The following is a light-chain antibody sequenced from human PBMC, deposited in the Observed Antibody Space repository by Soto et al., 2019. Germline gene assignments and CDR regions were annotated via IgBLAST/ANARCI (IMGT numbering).Light chain of an antibody. CDR1: SSDVGGYNY. J-gene: IGLJ1*01. V-gene: IGLV2-14*01. Sequence: QSVLTQPASVSGSPGQSITISCTGTSSDVGGYNYVSWYQQHPGKAPKLMIYDVSNRPSGVSNRFSGSKSGNTASLTISGLQAEEEADYYCSSYTSSTTYVFGTGT. CDR2: DVS. CDR3: SSYTSSTTYV.